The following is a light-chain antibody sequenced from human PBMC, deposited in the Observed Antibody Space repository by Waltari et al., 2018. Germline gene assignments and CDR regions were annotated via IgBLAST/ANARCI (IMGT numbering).Light chain of an antibody. CDR1: VSNRAAGHD. J-gene: IGLJ2*01. CDR3: QSYDSSLSGSV. CDR2: VNS. Sequence: QSGLTQPPSHSASPGRRFPFSCPRSVSNRAAGHDLRGYQLLPGTAPKLPPYVNSNRPSGVPDRVSGSKSGTSASLAITGLQAEDEAGYYCQSYDSSLSGSVFGGGTKLTVL. V-gene: IGLV1-40*01.